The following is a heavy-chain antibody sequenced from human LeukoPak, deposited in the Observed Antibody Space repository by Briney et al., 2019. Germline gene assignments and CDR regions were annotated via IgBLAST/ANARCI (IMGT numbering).Heavy chain of an antibody. CDR1: GGSISSYY. J-gene: IGHJ3*02. CDR3: ATGVVMGAFDI. V-gene: IGHV4-59*12. CDR2: IYYSGTT. D-gene: IGHD3-3*01. Sequence: SETLSLTCTVSGGSISSYYWSWIRQPPGKGLEWIGYIYYSGTTNYNPSLKSRVTMSVDTSKNQFSLKLSSVTAADTAVYYCATGVVMGAFDIWGQGTMVTVS.